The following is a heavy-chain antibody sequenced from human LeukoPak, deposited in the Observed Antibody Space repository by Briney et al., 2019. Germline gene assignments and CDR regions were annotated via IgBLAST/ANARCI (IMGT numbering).Heavy chain of an antibody. CDR3: ARERGVSTTVIDY. CDR1: GGSISSYY. Sequence: SETLSLTCTVSGGSISSYYWSWIRQPPGKGLEWIGYIYYSGSTNYNPSLKSRVTISVDTSKNQFSLKLSSVTAADTAVYYCARERGVSTTVIDYWGQGTLVTVSS. V-gene: IGHV4-59*01. J-gene: IGHJ4*02. CDR2: IYYSGST. D-gene: IGHD4-17*01.